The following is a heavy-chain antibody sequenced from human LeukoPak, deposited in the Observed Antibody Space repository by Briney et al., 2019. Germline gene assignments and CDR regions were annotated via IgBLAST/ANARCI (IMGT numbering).Heavy chain of an antibody. D-gene: IGHD7-27*01. CDR1: GFTFSSYA. Sequence: GGSLRLSCAASGFTFSSYAMNWVRPAPGEGLEWVSCITGSSDYIEYAESVKGRFTISRDNAKNSLYLEMNSLKAEDTAVYSCARDAPNWGDAFDSWGQGTMVTVSS. J-gene: IGHJ3*02. CDR3: ARDAPNWGDAFDS. CDR2: ITGSSDYI. V-gene: IGHV3-21*01.